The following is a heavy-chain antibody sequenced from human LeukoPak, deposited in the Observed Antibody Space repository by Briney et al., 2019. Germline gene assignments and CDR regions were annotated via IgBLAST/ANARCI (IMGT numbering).Heavy chain of an antibody. CDR1: GFTFSIYW. Sequence: GGSLRLSCAASGFTFSIYWMHWVRHAPGKGLVWVSRISSEGSSTTYADSVKGRFTISRDNAKDTLYLQMNSLRAEDTAVYYCARGENTYIDYWGQGTLVTVSS. CDR3: ARGENTYIDY. D-gene: IGHD3-16*01. J-gene: IGHJ4*02. CDR2: ISSEGSST. V-gene: IGHV3-74*01.